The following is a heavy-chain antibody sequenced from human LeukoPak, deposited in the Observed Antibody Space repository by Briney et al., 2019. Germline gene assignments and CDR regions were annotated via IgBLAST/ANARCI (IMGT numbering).Heavy chain of an antibody. D-gene: IGHD3-22*01. CDR1: GDSINSPDL. J-gene: IGHJ4*02. V-gene: IGHV4-4*02. CDR3: AGLVGRYSSGLYYYYFDY. Sequence: PSGTLSLTCTVSGDSINSPDLWSWVRQPPGKGLEWIGEMYLSGTTHSNPSVKSRVTISIDKSKNQFFLNLSSVTAADTAVYYCAGLVGRYSSGLYYYYFDYWGQGTLVTVSS. CDR2: MYLSGTT.